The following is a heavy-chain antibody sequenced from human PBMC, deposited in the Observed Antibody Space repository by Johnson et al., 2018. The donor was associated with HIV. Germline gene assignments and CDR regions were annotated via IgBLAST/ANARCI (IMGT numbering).Heavy chain of an antibody. CDR3: VRETRDDAFDI. V-gene: IGHV3-13*01. Sequence: VQLVESGGGVVQPGGSLRLSCAASGFTFSSYDMHWVRQATGKGLEWVSAIGTAGDTYYPGSGKGRFTISRENAKNSLYLQMSGLRADDTAVYYCVRETRDDAFDIWGQGTMVTVSS. D-gene: IGHD4-11*01. J-gene: IGHJ3*02. CDR2: IGTAGDT. CDR1: GFTFSSYD.